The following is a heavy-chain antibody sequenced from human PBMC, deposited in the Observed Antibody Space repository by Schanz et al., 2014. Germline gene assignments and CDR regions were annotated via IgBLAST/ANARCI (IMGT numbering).Heavy chain of an antibody. CDR2: IDDTGST. Sequence: QVQLQESGPGLVKPSETLSLTCSVSGGSISSYYWSWIRQPAGKGLEWIGTIDDTGSTYYTPSLRGRLTMSVDTSKSHLSVHLTSVTAADTAVYYCARLMVPGWFDPWGQGQLVTVSS. CDR3: ARLMVPGWFDP. D-gene: IGHD3-10*01. J-gene: IGHJ5*02. CDR1: GGSISSYY. V-gene: IGHV4-59*04.